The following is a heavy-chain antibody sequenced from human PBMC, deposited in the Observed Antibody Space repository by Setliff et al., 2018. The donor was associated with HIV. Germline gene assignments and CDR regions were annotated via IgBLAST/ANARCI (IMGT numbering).Heavy chain of an antibody. Sequence: SETLSLTCSVSGGSISSGSYYWSWIRQPAGKGLEWIGRIYYSGSTKYNPSLTSRVTISVDTSKNHFSLKLTSVTAADTAVYYCARAEMATIVAFDIWGQGTMVTVS. V-gene: IGHV4-61*10. CDR3: ARAEMATIVAFDI. CDR1: GGSISSGSYY. D-gene: IGHD5-12*01. J-gene: IGHJ3*02. CDR2: IYYSGST.